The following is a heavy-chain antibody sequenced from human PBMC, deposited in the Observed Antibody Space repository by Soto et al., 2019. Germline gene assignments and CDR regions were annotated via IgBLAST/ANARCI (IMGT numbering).Heavy chain of an antibody. CDR2: IYPGDSDT. V-gene: IGHV5-51*01. Sequence: GESLKISCKGSGYSFTSYWIGWVRQMPGKGLEWMGIIYPGDSDTRYSPSFQGQVTISADKSISTAYLQWSSLKASDTAMYYCARTDYIWGSYRYTSPIDYWGQGTLVTVSS. D-gene: IGHD3-16*02. CDR1: GYSFTSYW. CDR3: ARTDYIWGSYRYTSPIDY. J-gene: IGHJ4*02.